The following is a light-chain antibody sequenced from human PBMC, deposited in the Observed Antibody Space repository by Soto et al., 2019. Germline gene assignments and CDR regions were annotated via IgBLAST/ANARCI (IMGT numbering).Light chain of an antibody. CDR1: GSDVGGYNY. V-gene: IGLV2-14*03. Sequence: QSVLTQPASVSGSPGQSITISCTGTGSDVGGYNYVSWYQHHPDKAPKLIIYAVRERPSGVSNRFSGSKSGNTASLTISGLQPEDEADYYCNSYTSSSTLVFGTGTKVTVL. J-gene: IGLJ1*01. CDR2: AVR. CDR3: NSYTSSSTLV.